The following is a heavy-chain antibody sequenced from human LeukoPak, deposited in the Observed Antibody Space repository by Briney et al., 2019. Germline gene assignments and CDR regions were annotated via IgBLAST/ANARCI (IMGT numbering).Heavy chain of an antibody. CDR2: INPNTGGT. CDR1: GYTFTGYY. CDR3: ARVGDGLNDAFDI. J-gene: IGHJ3*02. D-gene: IGHD5-24*01. V-gene: IGHV1-2*06. Sequence: GASVKVSCKASGYTFTGYYMNWVRQAPGQGLELLGRINPNTGGTNFAQRFQGRVTMTRDTSITTAYMELSRLRSDDTAVYYCARVGDGLNDAFDIWGQGTMVTVSS.